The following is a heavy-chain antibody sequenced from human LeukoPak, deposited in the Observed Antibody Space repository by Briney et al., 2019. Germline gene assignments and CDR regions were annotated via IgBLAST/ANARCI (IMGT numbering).Heavy chain of an antibody. Sequence: SETLSLTCTVSGGSISSSSYYWGWIRQPPGKGLEWIGSVSHSGTTYYNPSLRSRVTISVDTSKNQFSLKLKSVTAADTALYYCARDSQRRQWPLDNWGQGTLVTVSS. CDR2: VSHSGTT. J-gene: IGHJ4*02. V-gene: IGHV4-39*07. CDR1: GGSISSSSYY. CDR3: ARDSQRRQWPLDN. D-gene: IGHD6-19*01.